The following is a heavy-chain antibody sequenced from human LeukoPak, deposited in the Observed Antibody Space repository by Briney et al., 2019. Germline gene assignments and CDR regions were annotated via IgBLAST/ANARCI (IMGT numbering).Heavy chain of an antibody. CDR2: ITGDGAGT. CDR1: GFTFSSYA. Sequence: GGSLRLSCAASGFTFSSYAMTWVRQAPGKGLEWVSSITGDGAGTFYADSVRGRFTISRDNSRNTLYLEMDSLRPEDTAVYYCAKIVDGSGTYTWGQGILVTVSS. J-gene: IGHJ5*02. V-gene: IGHV3-23*01. CDR3: AKIVDGSGTYT. D-gene: IGHD3-10*01.